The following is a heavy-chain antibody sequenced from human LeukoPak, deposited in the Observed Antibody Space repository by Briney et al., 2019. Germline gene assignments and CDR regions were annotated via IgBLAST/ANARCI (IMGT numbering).Heavy chain of an antibody. D-gene: IGHD3-22*01. Sequence: SETLSLICTVSGGSISRYYWSWIRQPPGKGLECIGYIYYSGSTNYNPSLNSPVTISVEAYKIQFYLKLSSVTAAYTAVYYCARQDYYDSSGYFDYWGQGTLVTVSS. CDR3: ARQDYYDSSGYFDY. J-gene: IGHJ4*02. CDR2: IYYSGST. V-gene: IGHV4-59*08. CDR1: GGSISRYY.